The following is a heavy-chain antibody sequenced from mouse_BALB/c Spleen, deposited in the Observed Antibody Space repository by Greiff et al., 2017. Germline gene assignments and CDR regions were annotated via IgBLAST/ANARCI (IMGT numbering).Heavy chain of an antibody. CDR2: ISSGSSTI. J-gene: IGHJ2*01. CDR1: GFTFSSFG. Sequence: DVKLVESGGGLVQPGGSRKLSCAASGFTFSSFGMHWVRQAPEKGLEWVAYISSGSSTIYYADTVKGRCTISRDNPKNTLFLQMTSLRSEDTAMYYCARSRGSYWGQGTTLTVSS. V-gene: IGHV5-17*02. CDR3: ARSRGSY.